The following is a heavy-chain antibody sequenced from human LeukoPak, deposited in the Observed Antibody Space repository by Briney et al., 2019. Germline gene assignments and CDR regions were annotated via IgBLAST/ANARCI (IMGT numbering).Heavy chain of an antibody. J-gene: IGHJ4*02. CDR1: GFTFSSYA. D-gene: IGHD3-22*01. Sequence: GGSLRLSCAVSGFTFSSYAMSWVRQAPGKGLEWVSTINSGGDNTYYADSVKGRFTISRDNSKSTLYLQMNSLRAEDTAVYYCAKTITMIVVVRAPFDYWGQGTLVTVSS. V-gene: IGHV3-23*01. CDR3: AKTITMIVVVRAPFDY. CDR2: INSGGDNT.